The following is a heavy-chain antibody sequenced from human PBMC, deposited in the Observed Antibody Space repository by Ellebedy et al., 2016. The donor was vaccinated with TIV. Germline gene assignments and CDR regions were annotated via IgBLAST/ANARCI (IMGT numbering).Heavy chain of an antibody. CDR2: IINSGGSR. Sequence: PGGSLRLSCAASGFTFANYAMSWVRQAPGKGLEWVSAIINSGGSRYYADSVKGRFTISRDNSKNTLYLQMNSLRAEDTALYYCAKEGPRIAAVDYFDYWGQGTLVTVS. V-gene: IGHV3-23*01. CDR3: AKEGPRIAAVDYFDY. CDR1: GFTFANYA. D-gene: IGHD6-13*01. J-gene: IGHJ4*02.